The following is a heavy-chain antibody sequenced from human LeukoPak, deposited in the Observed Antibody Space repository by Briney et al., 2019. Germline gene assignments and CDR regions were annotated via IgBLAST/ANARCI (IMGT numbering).Heavy chain of an antibody. J-gene: IGHJ4*02. CDR2: ISGSGGAT. CDR3: AKEVRSGD. CDR1: GFAFSDYA. V-gene: IGHV3-23*01. D-gene: IGHD3-10*01. Sequence: GGSLRLSCAASGFAFSDYAMSWVRQAPGAGLESVSVISGSGGATYYADSVKGRFTISRDNSKSTLYLQMNSLRAEDTAVYYCAKEVRSGDWGQGTLVTVSS.